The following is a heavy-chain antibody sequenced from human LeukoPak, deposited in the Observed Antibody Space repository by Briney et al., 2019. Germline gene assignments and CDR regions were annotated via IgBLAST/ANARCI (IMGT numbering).Heavy chain of an antibody. D-gene: IGHD6-19*01. CDR2: TYYRSKWYN. Sequence: SQTLSLTCAMSGDTSSGNIAAWGWIRQSPSRGLEWLGRTYYRSKWYNDYAVSVKSRITINPDTYKNPFSLQLNSVTPEERAVYSCASGQWLAYNWFDPWGQGTLVTVSS. J-gene: IGHJ5*02. V-gene: IGHV6-1*01. CDR1: GDTSSGNIAA. CDR3: ASGQWLAYNWFDP.